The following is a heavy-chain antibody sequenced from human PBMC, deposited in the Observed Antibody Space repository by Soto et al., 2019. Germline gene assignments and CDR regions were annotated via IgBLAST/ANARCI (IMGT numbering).Heavy chain of an antibody. CDR2: IIPTLGIA. Sequence: SVKVSCKASGGTFSSYTISWVRQAPGQGLEWMGRIIPTLGIANYAQKFQGRVTITADKSTSTAYMELSSLRSEDTAVYYCARDSFADRAEIVVVPAAPKPTRDNWGQGTLVTVSS. CDR3: ARDSFADRAEIVVVPAAPKPTRDN. D-gene: IGHD2-2*01. J-gene: IGHJ4*02. V-gene: IGHV1-69*04. CDR1: GGTFSSYT.